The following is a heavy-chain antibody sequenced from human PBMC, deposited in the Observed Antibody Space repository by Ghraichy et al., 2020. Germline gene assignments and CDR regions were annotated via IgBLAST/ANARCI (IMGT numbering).Heavy chain of an antibody. D-gene: IGHD2-15*01. Sequence: GGSLRLSCAASGFTFTRYWMTWVRQAPGKGLEWVANIKQDGSEKYYVDSVKGRFTISRDNAKNSLYLQMNSLRAEDTAVYYCAKDVGRGGGSCFHHWGQGTLVTVSS. J-gene: IGHJ1*01. V-gene: IGHV3-7*04. CDR2: IKQDGSEK. CDR3: AKDVGRGGGSCFHH. CDR1: GFTFTRYW.